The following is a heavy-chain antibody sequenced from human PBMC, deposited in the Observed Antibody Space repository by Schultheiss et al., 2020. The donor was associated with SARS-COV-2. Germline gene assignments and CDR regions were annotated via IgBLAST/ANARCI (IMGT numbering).Heavy chain of an antibody. J-gene: IGHJ4*02. CDR1: GGSISSYY. Sequence: SETLSLTCTVSGGSISSYYWSWIRQPAGKGLEWIGRIYTSGSTNYNPSLKSRVTMSVDTSKNQFSLKLSSVTAADTAVYYCARDVVVPAAKGRYYFDYWGQGTLVTVSS. D-gene: IGHD2-2*01. V-gene: IGHV4-4*07. CDR2: IYTSGST. CDR3: ARDVVVPAAKGRYYFDY.